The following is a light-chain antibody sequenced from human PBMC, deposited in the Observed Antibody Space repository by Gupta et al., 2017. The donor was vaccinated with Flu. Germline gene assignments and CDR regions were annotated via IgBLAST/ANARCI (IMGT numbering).Light chain of an antibody. J-gene: IGLJ1*01. Sequence: ITISCTGTSSDVGDSNYVSWYQQHPGKAPKLMIYDVTNRPSGVSDRFSGSKSGNTASLTISGLQADDAADYYCSSYISSTTLYVFGSGIKVTVL. V-gene: IGLV2-14*03. CDR3: SSYISSTTLYV. CDR1: SSDVGDSNY. CDR2: DVT.